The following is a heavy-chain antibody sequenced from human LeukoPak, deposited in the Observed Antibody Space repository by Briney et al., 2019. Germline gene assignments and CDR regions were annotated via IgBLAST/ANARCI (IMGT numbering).Heavy chain of an antibody. V-gene: IGHV3-23*01. J-gene: IGHJ1*01. Sequence: PGGSLRLSCAASGFTFSSYAMSCVRQAPGKGLEWDSAISGSGGSTYYADSVKGRFTISRHNSKNTLYLQMNSLRAEDTAVYYCANTGYSSSWGEYFQHWGQGTLVTVSS. D-gene: IGHD6-13*01. CDR3: ANTGYSSSWGEYFQH. CDR2: ISGSGGST. CDR1: GFTFSSYA.